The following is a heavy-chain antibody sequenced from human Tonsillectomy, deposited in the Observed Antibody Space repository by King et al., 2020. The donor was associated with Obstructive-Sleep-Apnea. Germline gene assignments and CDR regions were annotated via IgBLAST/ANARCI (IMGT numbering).Heavy chain of an antibody. CDR2: ISTYKGNT. J-gene: IGHJ4*02. Sequence: QLVQSGAEVKKPGASVTVSCKASGYTFTSYGISWVRQAPGQGLEWVGWISTYKGNTNYAQKLQGRVTMTTDTSTSTAYMELRSLRSDDTAVYYCATVPATGGWIDYGGRGTRVTVSS. D-gene: IGHD7-27*01. V-gene: IGHV1-18*04. CDR1: GYTFTSYG. CDR3: ATVPATGGWIDY.